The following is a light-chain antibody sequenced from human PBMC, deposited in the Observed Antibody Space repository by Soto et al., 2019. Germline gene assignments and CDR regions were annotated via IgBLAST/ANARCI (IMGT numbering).Light chain of an antibody. CDR2: DTS. CDR3: QHRNNWPREWT. V-gene: IGKV3-11*01. Sequence: IVLTQSPATLSLSPGERATLSCRASRSVRSYLAWYQQKPGQAPRLLISDTSKRATGIPARFSGAGSGTDFALTITSLEPEDSAVYDCQHRNNWPREWTFGQWTKVEIK. CDR1: RSVRSY. J-gene: IGKJ1*01.